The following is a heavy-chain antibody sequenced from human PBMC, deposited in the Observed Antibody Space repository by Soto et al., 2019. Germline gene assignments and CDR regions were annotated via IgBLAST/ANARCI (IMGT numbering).Heavy chain of an antibody. Sequence: GGSLRLSCTASGFNFGDFAMSWIRQAPGKGLEWVGFIRENAFGGTTEHAASVKGRFAISRDDSKSIAYLEMNSLKTEDTAVYYCSRVLGYCSRTNCLGYFDYWGQGTLVTVSS. CDR3: SRVLGYCSRTNCLGYFDY. CDR2: IRENAFGGTT. J-gene: IGHJ4*02. CDR1: GFNFGDFA. V-gene: IGHV3-49*03. D-gene: IGHD2-2*01.